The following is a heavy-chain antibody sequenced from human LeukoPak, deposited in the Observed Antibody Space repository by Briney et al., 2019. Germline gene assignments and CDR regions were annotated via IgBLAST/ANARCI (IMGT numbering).Heavy chain of an antibody. D-gene: IGHD3-9*01. J-gene: IGHJ2*01. CDR2: IYYSGTT. V-gene: IGHV4-59*08. CDR1: GGSINSYY. CDR3: ARHPPKTYDFLTGYYLPSWYFDL. Sequence: SETLSLTCTVSGGSINSYYWSWIRQPPGKGLEWIGYIYYSGTTNYNPSLKSRVTISVDTSKNQFSLKLSSVAAADTAVYYCARHPPKTYDFLTGYYLPSWYFDLWGRDTLVTVSS.